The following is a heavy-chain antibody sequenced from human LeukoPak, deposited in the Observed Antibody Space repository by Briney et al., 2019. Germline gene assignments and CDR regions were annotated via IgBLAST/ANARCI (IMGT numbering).Heavy chain of an antibody. J-gene: IGHJ6*02. CDR1: GYTFTSYV. D-gene: IGHD3-9*01. CDR3: ARVLVLRYFDWLPTPGYYGMDV. CDR2: ISAYNGNT. Sequence: ASVKVSCKASGYTFTSYVLSWVRQAPGQGLEWMGWISAYNGNTNYAQKLQGRVTMTTDTSTSTAYMELRSLRSDDTAVYYCARVLVLRYFDWLPTPGYYGMDVWGQGTTVTVSS. V-gene: IGHV1-18*01.